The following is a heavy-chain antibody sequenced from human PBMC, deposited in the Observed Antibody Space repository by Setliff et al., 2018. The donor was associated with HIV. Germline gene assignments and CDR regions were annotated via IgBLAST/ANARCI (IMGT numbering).Heavy chain of an antibody. V-gene: IGHV4-59*01. CDR1: GGSISTYY. CDR2: IYYSGST. CDR3: ARVVRQVPASYYYYYYMDV. D-gene: IGHD2-2*01. J-gene: IGHJ6*03. Sequence: SETLSLTCSVSGGSISTYYWSWIRQPPGQGLEWIGYIYYSGSTNYNPSLKSRATISVNKSKNQFSLKLRSVTAADTAVYYCARVVRQVPASYYYYYYMDVWGKGTTVTVSS.